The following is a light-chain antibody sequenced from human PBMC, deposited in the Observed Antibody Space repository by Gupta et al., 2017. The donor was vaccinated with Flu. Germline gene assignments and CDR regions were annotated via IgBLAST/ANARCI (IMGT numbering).Light chain of an antibody. CDR2: SNS. CDR1: SSNIGAND. CDR3: ATWDQSLNGVV. V-gene: IGLV1-44*01. J-gene: IGLJ2*01. Sequence: QAVLTQAPSASGTPGQRVTISCSGSSSNIGANDLNWYQQLPGTAPKLLIYSNSQRPSGVPDRFSGSKSGTSASLAISGLQSEDEADYYCATWDQSLNGVVFGGGTKLTVL.